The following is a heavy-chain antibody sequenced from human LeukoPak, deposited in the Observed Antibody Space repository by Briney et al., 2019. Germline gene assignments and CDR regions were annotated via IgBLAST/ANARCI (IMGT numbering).Heavy chain of an antibody. Sequence: PSETLSLTCTVSGGSISSYYWSWIRQPAGKGLEWIGRIYTSGSTNYNPSLKSRVTMSVDTSKNQFSLKLSSVTAADTAVYYCARDQVGYCSSTSCYGDYYYYYMDVWGKGTTVTVSS. CDR3: ARDQVGYCSSTSCYGDYYYYYMDV. D-gene: IGHD2-2*01. V-gene: IGHV4-4*07. CDR2: IYTSGST. CDR1: GGSISSYY. J-gene: IGHJ6*03.